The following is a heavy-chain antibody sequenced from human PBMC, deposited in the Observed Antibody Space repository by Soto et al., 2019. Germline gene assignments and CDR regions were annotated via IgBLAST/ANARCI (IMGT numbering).Heavy chain of an antibody. CDR3: ARTDGSGSYAPRYYYYGMDV. J-gene: IGHJ6*02. V-gene: IGHV1-69*13. CDR2: IIPIFGTA. D-gene: IGHD3-10*01. CDR1: GGTFSSYA. Sequence: SVKVSCTASGGTFSSYAISWVRQAPGQGLEWMGGIIPIFGTANYAQKFQGRVTITADESTSTAYMELSSLRSEDTAVYYCARTDGSGSYAPRYYYYGMDVWGQGTTVTVSS.